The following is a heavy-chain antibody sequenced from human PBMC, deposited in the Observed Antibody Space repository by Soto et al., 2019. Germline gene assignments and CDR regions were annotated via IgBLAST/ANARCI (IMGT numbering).Heavy chain of an antibody. J-gene: IGHJ5*02. CDR3: AKDTGSFGVVIQDP. CDR1: GFTFSSYA. Sequence: GGSLRLSCAASGFTFSSYAMSWVRQAPGKGLEWVSAISGSGGSTYYADSVKGRFTISRDNSKNTLYLQMTSLRAEDTAVYYCAKDTGSFGVVIQDPWGQGTLVTVSS. V-gene: IGHV3-23*01. D-gene: IGHD3-3*01. CDR2: ISGSGGST.